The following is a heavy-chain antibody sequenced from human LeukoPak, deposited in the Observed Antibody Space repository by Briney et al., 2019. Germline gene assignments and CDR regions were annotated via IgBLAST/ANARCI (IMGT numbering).Heavy chain of an antibody. Sequence: SVKVSCKASGGTFSSYAISWVRQAPGQGLEWMGGIIPIFGTANYAQKFQGRVTITADESTSTAYMELSSLRSEDTAVYYCARDPGNVAAADRGYGMDVWGKGTTVTVSS. CDR1: GGTFSSYA. CDR2: IIPIFGTA. CDR3: ARDPGNVAAADRGYGMDV. V-gene: IGHV1-69*13. D-gene: IGHD6-13*01. J-gene: IGHJ6*04.